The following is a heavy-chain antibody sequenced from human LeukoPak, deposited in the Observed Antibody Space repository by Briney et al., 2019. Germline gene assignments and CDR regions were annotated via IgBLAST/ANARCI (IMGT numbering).Heavy chain of an antibody. Sequence: ETLSLTCSVSGYSFSSGYYWGWIRQPPGKGLEWIGSIYHSGSTYYNPSLKSRVTISVDTSKNQFSLKLSSVTAADTAVYYCARSFFGSGSYFVNWGQGTLVTVSS. CDR1: GYSFSSGYY. J-gene: IGHJ4*02. V-gene: IGHV4-38-2*02. CDR3: ARSFFGSGSYFVN. D-gene: IGHD3-10*01. CDR2: IYHSGST.